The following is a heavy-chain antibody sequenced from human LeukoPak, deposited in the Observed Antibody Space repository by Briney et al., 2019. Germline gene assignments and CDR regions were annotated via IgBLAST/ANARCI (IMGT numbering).Heavy chain of an antibody. CDR2: MNPNSGNT. D-gene: IGHD3-10*01. V-gene: IGHV1-8*01. J-gene: IGHJ3*02. CDR3: ASFQVRGAIDAFDI. CDR1: GYTYTSYD. Sequence: ASVKVSSKASGYTYTSYDINWVRQATGQGLEWMGWMNPNSGNTGYAQKFQGRVTMTRNTSISTAYMELSSLRSEDTAVYYCASFQVRGAIDAFDIWGQGTMVTVSS.